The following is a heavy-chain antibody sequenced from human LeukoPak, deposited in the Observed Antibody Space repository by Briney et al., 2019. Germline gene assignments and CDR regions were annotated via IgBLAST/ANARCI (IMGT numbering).Heavy chain of an antibody. D-gene: IGHD3-10*01. Sequence: GGSLRLSCAASGFTFSSYAMSWVRQAPGKGLEWVAVISYDGSNKQYADSVRGRFTISRDNSKNTLYVQMNSLRAEDTAVYYCARDSLGDPTYYFDYWGQGTLVTVSS. V-gene: IGHV3-30*04. CDR3: ARDSLGDPTYYFDY. CDR1: GFTFSSYA. CDR2: ISYDGSNK. J-gene: IGHJ4*02.